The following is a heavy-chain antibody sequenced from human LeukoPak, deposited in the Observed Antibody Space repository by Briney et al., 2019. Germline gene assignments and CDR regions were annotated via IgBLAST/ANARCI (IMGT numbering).Heavy chain of an antibody. V-gene: IGHV4-31*03. Sequence: SQTLSLTCTVSGVSISSGTHYWSWIRQHPGKGLERIGYISYSGGTHHTPSLRSRITMSMDTSKNQFSLKLTSVTAADTAVYYCARLEYSRSRFHFDFWGQGTLVIVSS. D-gene: IGHD6-6*01. J-gene: IGHJ4*02. CDR2: ISYSGGT. CDR1: GVSISSGTHY. CDR3: ARLEYSRSRFHFDF.